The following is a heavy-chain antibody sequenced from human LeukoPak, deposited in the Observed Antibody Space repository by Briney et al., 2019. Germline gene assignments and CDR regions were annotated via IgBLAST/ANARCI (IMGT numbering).Heavy chain of an antibody. J-gene: IGHJ6*03. Sequence: GGSLRLSCAASGFSFSAYWMSWVRQAPGKELEWVANIRQDGSETYYADSAEGRFTISRDNAKNSLYLQLNSLTAADTAVYYCARVAVIYQYYMNVWGRGTTVTVSS. V-gene: IGHV3-7*01. CDR2: IRQDGSET. CDR1: GFSFSAYW. CDR3: ARVAVIYQYYMNV. D-gene: IGHD5-12*01.